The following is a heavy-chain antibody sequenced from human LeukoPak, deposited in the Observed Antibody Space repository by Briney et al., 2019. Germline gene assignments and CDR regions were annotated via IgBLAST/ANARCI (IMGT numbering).Heavy chain of an antibody. V-gene: IGHV1-46*01. CDR3: ARGMYYYDRSTYDDFDY. Sequence: GASVTVSCKASGYTFTTYWVHWVRQAPGQGLEWMGMVSPSDGARSYAQKFQGRVTMTRDTSTNTVFVELSSLRSEDTAVYYCARGMYYYDRSTYDDFDYWGQGTLVTVSS. D-gene: IGHD3-22*01. CDR1: GYTFTTYW. CDR2: VSPSDGAR. J-gene: IGHJ4*02.